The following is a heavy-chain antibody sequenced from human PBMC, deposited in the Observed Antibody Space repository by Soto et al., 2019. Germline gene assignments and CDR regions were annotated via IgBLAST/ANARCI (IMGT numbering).Heavy chain of an antibody. CDR3: ALTSGGDDYYYYGMGV. J-gene: IGHJ6*02. D-gene: IGHD2-21*02. CDR1: GYTFTSYG. V-gene: IGHV1-18*01. CDR2: ISAYNGNT. Sequence: ASVKVSCKASGYTFTSYGISWVRQAPGQGLEWMGWISAYNGNTNYAQKLQGRVTMTTDTSTSTAYMELRSLRSDDTAVYYCALTSGGDDYYYYGMGVWGQGTTVTGSS.